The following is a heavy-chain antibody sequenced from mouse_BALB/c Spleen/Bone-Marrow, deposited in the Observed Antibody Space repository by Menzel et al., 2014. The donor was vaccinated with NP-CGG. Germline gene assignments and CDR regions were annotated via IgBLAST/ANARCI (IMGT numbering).Heavy chain of an antibody. J-gene: IGHJ2*01. CDR2: IYYSGGS. V-gene: IGHV3-1*02. Sequence: EVQLVESGPDLVKPSRSLSLTCTVTGYSITSGYSWHWIRQFPGNKLEWMGFIYYSGGSNYNPSLKSRVSISRDTSKNQFFLQLNSVTSEDAATYYCARHDGYFDYWGQGTTLTVSS. D-gene: IGHD2-3*01. CDR3: ARHDGYFDY. CDR1: GYSITSGYS.